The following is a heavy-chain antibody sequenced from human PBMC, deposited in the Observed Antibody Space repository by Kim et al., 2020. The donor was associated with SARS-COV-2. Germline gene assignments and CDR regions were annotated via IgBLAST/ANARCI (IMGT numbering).Heavy chain of an antibody. D-gene: IGHD1-26*01. CDR3: ARIATSGGSYFLDWFDP. V-gene: IGHV5-51*01. J-gene: IGHJ5*02. Sequence: GESLKISCKGFGYNFTTYWIGWVRQMPGKGLEWMGIIYPGDSDTRYSPSFQGQVTISADKSISTTYLQWSSLKASDTAMYYCARIATSGGSYFLDWFDPWGQGTLVTVSS. CDR2: IYPGDSDT. CDR1: GYNFTTYW.